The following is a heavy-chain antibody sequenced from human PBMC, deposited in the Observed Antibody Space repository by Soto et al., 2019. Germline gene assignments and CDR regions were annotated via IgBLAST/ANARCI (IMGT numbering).Heavy chain of an antibody. CDR1: GFTVSSDY. Sequence: EVQLVESGGGLVQPGGSLRLSCAASGFTVSSDYMTWVRQAPGKGLEWVSVIYSGGSTYYADSVKGRFTISRDNSKNSLYIQMNSLRAEDTAVYYCARDHSSTLGYYYSGMDVWGQGTTVTVSS. D-gene: IGHD6-13*01. CDR2: IYSGGST. V-gene: IGHV3-66*01. CDR3: ARDHSSTLGYYYSGMDV. J-gene: IGHJ6*02.